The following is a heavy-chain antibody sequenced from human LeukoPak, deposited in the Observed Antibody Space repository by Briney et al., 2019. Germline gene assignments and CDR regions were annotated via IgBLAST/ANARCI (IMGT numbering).Heavy chain of an antibody. CDR1: GFSFDDYA. CDR3: AKDMIAAAGTESAFDI. Sequence: GGSLRLSCAVSGFSFDDYAMHWVRQAPGKGLEWVSGISWNSGSIGYADSVKGRFTISRDNAKNSLYLQMNSLRAEDMALYYCAKDMIAAAGTESAFDIWGQGTMVTVSS. V-gene: IGHV3-9*03. J-gene: IGHJ3*02. CDR2: ISWNSGSI. D-gene: IGHD6-13*01.